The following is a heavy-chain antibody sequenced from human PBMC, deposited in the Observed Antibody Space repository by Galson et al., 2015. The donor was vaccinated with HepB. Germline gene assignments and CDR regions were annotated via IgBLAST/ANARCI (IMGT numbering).Heavy chain of an antibody. J-gene: IGHJ5*02. Sequence: SVKVSCKASGYTFTSYAMHWVRQAPGQRLEWMGWINAGNGNTKYSQKFQGRVTITRDTSASTAYMELSSLRSEDTAVYYCASSQNMVRGVISDWFDPWGQGTLVTVSS. CDR3: ASSQNMVRGVISDWFDP. CDR2: INAGNGNT. V-gene: IGHV1-3*01. D-gene: IGHD3-10*01. CDR1: GYTFTSYA.